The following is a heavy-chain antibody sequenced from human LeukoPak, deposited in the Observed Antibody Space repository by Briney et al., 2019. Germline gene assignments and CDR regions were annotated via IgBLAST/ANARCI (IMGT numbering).Heavy chain of an antibody. CDR1: GFTFRSFA. J-gene: IGHJ5*02. CDR2: ISGGGDFT. Sequence: GGTLRLSCAASGFTFRSFAMNWVRQAPGKGLECVSAISGGGDFTKYADSVKGRFTISRDNSKSTLYLQMNSLRAEDTALYYCTKAASSSPGGFDPWGQGTLVTVSS. CDR3: TKAASSSPGGFDP. V-gene: IGHV3-23*01.